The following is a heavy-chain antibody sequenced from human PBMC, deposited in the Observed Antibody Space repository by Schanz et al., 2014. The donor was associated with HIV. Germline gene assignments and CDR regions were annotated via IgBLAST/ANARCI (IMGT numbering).Heavy chain of an antibody. J-gene: IGHJ4*02. CDR1: GFTFGNYA. CDR2: ISWSSGNI. V-gene: IGHV3-9*01. D-gene: IGHD6-19*01. CDR3: AKGVSVAGSSYYFDY. Sequence: VQLMESGGGLVQPGRSLRLSCAGSGFTFGNYAMHWVRQAPGKGLEWVSGISWSSGNIGYADSVKGRFTISRDNAKNSLYLQMNSLRREDTAFYYCAKGVSVAGSSYYFDYWGQGALVTVSS.